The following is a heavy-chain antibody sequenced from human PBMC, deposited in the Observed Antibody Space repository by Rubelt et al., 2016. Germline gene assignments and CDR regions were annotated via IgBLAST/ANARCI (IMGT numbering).Heavy chain of an antibody. J-gene: IGHJ3*02. CDR3: ARVGYGDYVGSAFDI. Sequence: NGGVTISVDTSKNQFSLKLSSVTAADTAVYYCARVGYGDYVGSAFDIWGQGTMVTVSS. D-gene: IGHD4-17*01. V-gene: IGHV4-39*07.